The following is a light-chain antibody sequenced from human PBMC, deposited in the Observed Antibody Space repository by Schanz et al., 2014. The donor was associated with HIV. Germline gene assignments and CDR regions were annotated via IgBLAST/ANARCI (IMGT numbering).Light chain of an antibody. J-gene: IGKJ1*01. CDR3: QQYNSRPPWT. CDR1: QSISSN. Sequence: EIVMTQSPATLSVSPGERATLSCRASQSISSNLAWYQQKPGQAPRLLIYGASTRATGIPARFSGSGSGTEFTLTISSLQSEDFAAYYCQQYNSRPPWTFGQGTKVEI. CDR2: GAS. V-gene: IGKV3-15*01.